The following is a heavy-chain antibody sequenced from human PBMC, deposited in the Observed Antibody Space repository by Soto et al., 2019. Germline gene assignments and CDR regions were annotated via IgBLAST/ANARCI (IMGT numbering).Heavy chain of an antibody. Sequence: SETQCLPYAVSGGYFTSNNGWTLVRQPPGQGLEWIGEIYRTGSTNYNPSLNSRVTISLDKSENQFSLKVTSLTAADTAVADGGRRDWGTGAEFWRKGTLVP. V-gene: IGHV4-4*02. D-gene: IGHD7-27*01. J-gene: IGHJ4*02. CDR1: GGYFTSNNG. CDR2: IYRTGST. CDR3: GRRDWGTGAEF.